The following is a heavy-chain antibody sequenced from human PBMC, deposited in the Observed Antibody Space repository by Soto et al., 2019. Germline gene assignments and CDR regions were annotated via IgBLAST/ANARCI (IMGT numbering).Heavy chain of an antibody. J-gene: IGHJ6*02. D-gene: IGHD5-12*01. V-gene: IGHV3-33*01. CDR1: GFTFSSYG. Sequence: GGSLRLSCAASGFTFSSYGMHWVRQAPGKGLEWVAVIWYDGSNKYYADSVKGRFTISRDNSKNTLYLQMNSLRAEDTAVYYCARVGRGWLQFSYYYYGMDVWGQGTTVTVSS. CDR2: IWYDGSNK. CDR3: ARVGRGWLQFSYYYYGMDV.